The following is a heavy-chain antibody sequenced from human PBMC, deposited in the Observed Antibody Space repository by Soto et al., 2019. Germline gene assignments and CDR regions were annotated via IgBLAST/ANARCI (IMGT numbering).Heavy chain of an antibody. D-gene: IGHD4-17*01. CDR1: GASISSSNYY. CDR2: MYYSGRT. J-gene: IGHJ6*02. Sequence: SETLSLTCTVSGASISSSNYYWGWIRHPPGRGLGWIGTMYYSGRTYYNPSLKSRVTTSVDTSKNQFSLKLSAVTATDTAVYYCARHGNTVTTGYYYGMDVWGQGTTVTVSS. V-gene: IGHV4-39*01. CDR3: ARHGNTVTTGYYYGMDV.